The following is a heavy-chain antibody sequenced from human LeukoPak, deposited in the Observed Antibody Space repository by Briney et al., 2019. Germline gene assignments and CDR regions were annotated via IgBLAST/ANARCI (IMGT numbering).Heavy chain of an antibody. CDR3: ARGPTPGYSSAFDY. Sequence: GGSLRLSCAASGFTFSSYWMSWVRQAPGKGLEWVANIKQDGSEKYYVDSVKGRFTISRDNAKNSLYLQMNSLRAEDTAVYYCARGPTPGYSSAFDYWGQGTLVTVSS. J-gene: IGHJ4*02. CDR1: GFTFSSYW. V-gene: IGHV3-7*01. CDR2: IKQDGSEK. D-gene: IGHD6-25*01.